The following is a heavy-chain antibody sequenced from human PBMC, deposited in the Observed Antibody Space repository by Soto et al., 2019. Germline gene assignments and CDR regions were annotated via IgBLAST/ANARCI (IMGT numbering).Heavy chain of an antibody. CDR2: IIPIFGTA. CDR3: ARVGQEGGSLDY. J-gene: IGHJ4*02. Sequence: SVKVSCKASGVTFSSYSMSWVRQAPVQGLDWMGVIIPIFGTANYAQKFQGRVTMTADESTTAAYMELISLRSVDAAAYYRARVGQEGGSLDYWGQGTLVTVSS. V-gene: IGHV1-69*13. CDR1: GVTFSSYS. D-gene: IGHD2-15*01.